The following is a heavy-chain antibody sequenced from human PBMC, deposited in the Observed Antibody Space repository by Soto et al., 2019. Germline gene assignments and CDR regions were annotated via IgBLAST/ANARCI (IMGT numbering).Heavy chain of an antibody. CDR3: ARDYDFWSPYFDY. D-gene: IGHD3-3*01. Sequence: ASVKVSCKASGGTFSSYTISWVRQAPGQGLEWMGRIIPILGIANYAQKFQGRVTITADKSTSTAYMELSSLRSEDTAVYYCARDYDFWSPYFDYWGQGTLVTVSS. V-gene: IGHV1-69*04. CDR1: GGTFSSYT. CDR2: IIPILGIA. J-gene: IGHJ4*02.